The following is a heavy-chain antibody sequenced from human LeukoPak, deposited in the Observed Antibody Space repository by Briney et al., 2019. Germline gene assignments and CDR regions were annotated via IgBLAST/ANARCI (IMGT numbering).Heavy chain of an antibody. CDR3: ARDPPAVAANSYG. CDR2: IYSGGST. Sequence: GGSLRISCAASGGTVGINYMNWVRPGPGKGLEWVSLIYSGGSTHYADSVKGRFTISRDNSKNTLYLQMNSLRVDDTAVYYCARDPPAVAANSYGWGQGTLVTVSS. V-gene: IGHV3-66*01. J-gene: IGHJ4*02. CDR1: GGTVGINY. D-gene: IGHD6-6*01.